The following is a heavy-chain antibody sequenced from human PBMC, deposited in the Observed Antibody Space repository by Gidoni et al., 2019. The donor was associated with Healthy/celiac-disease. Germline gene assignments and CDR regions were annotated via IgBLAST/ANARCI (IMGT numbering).Heavy chain of an antibody. CDR2: ISYDESNK. J-gene: IGHJ4*02. CDR3: ASSLAVIAVAATFNY. CDR1: GFTFSSYA. D-gene: IGHD6-19*01. V-gene: IGHV3-30-3*01. Sequence: QVQLVESGGGVVQHGRSLRLSGAASGFTFSSYAMTWVRQDPGKGLDGVAIISYDESNKYYAEAVKGRFTSSRDNSKNTRYLQMNSLRAEDSAVYYCASSLAVIAVAATFNYWGQGTLVTVSS.